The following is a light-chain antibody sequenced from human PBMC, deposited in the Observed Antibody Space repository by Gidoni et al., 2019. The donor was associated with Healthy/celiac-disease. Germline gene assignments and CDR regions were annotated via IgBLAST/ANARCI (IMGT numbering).Light chain of an antibody. CDR2: AAS. CDR3: QQYYSAPLT. J-gene: IGKJ4*01. V-gene: IGKV1-8*01. Sequence: AIRMTQSQSSFSASTGDRVTITCRASQGISSYLAWYQQKPGKAPKLLIYAASTLQSGVPSRFSGSGSGTDFTLTISCLQSEDFATYYCQQYYSAPLTFGGGTKVEIK. CDR1: QGISSY.